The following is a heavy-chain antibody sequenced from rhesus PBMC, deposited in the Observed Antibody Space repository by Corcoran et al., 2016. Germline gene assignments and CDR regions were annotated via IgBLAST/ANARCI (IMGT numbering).Heavy chain of an antibody. Sequence: QLQLQESGPGRVKPSETLSVTCAVSGGSISSSYWTWIPPAPGKGLEWIGYIYGSGSSTNYNPSLKSRVTLSVDTSKNQFSLKLSSVTAADTAVYYCARGSGALLDSWGQGVVVTVSS. V-gene: IGHV4-169*01. CDR2: IYGSGSST. D-gene: IGHD6-13*01. CDR1: GGSISSSY. CDR3: ARGSGALLDS. J-gene: IGHJ6*01.